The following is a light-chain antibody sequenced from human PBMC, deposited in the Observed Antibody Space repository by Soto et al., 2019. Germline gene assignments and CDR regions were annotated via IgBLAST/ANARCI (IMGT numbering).Light chain of an antibody. Sequence: DIQLTQSPSSLSASVGDRVTITCRASQSISRYLNWYQQKPGKAPNLLIYDASTLESGVPSRFSGSRSGTEFTLTISSLQPDDFATYYCQQYNSYSWTFGQGTKVDIK. CDR3: QQYNSYSWT. V-gene: IGKV1-5*01. CDR1: QSISRY. CDR2: DAS. J-gene: IGKJ1*01.